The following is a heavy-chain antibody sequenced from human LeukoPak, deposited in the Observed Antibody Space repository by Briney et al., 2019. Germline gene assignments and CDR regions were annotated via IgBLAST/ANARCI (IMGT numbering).Heavy chain of an antibody. Sequence: PSETLSLTCTVSGGSISSYYWSWIRQPPGKGLEWIGYIYYSGSTNYNPSLKSRVTMSVDTSKNQFSLKLSSVTAADTAVYYCARDSRNYYGSGSYYYFDYWGQGTLVTVSS. CDR3: ARDSRNYYGSGSYYYFDY. V-gene: IGHV4-59*01. D-gene: IGHD3-10*01. J-gene: IGHJ4*02. CDR2: IYYSGST. CDR1: GGSISSYY.